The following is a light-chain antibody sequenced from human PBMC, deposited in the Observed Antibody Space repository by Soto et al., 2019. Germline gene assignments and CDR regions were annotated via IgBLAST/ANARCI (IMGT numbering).Light chain of an antibody. CDR3: QQRSNWPPT. V-gene: IGKV3-11*01. Sequence: EIVMTQSPATLSVYAGERATLSCRASQSVRSNLAWYQQKPGQAPRLLIYDASNRATGIPARFSGSGSGTDFTLTISSLEPEDFAVYYCQQRSNWPPTFGQGTRLEIK. CDR1: QSVRSN. J-gene: IGKJ5*01. CDR2: DAS.